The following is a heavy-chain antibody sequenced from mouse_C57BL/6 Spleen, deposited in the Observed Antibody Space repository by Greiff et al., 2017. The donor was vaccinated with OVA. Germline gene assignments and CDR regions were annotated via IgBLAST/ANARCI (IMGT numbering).Heavy chain of an antibody. Sequence: EVKLQESGPELVKPGASVKMSCKASGYTFTDYNMHWVKQSHGKSLEWIGYINPNNGGTSYNQKFKGKATLTVNKSSSTAYMELRSLTSEDSAVYYCARFDYYGSSYENYWGQGTTLTVSS. CDR3: ARFDYYGSSYENY. J-gene: IGHJ2*01. V-gene: IGHV1-22*01. D-gene: IGHD1-1*01. CDR2: INPNNGGT. CDR1: GYTFTDYN.